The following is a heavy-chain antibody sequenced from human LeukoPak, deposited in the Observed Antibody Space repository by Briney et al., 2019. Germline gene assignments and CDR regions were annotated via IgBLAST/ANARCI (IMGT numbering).Heavy chain of an antibody. J-gene: IGHJ4*02. CDR2: ISSRSVTV. CDR3: VRGETATSGTSFDY. V-gene: IGHV3-48*01. CDR1: GFTFSDHS. D-gene: IGHD1-7*01. Sequence: PGGSLRLSCVASGFTFSDHSLNWVRQSPGKGLDWLSYISSRSVTVLYAESVKGRFTISRDNAKNILYLQMNSLRPEDTALYYCVRGETATSGTSFDYWGQGVLVTVSP.